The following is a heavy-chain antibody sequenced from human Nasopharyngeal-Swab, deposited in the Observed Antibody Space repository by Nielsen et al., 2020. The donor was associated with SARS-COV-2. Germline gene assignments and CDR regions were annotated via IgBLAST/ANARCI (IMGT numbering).Heavy chain of an antibody. J-gene: IGHJ6*02. V-gene: IGHV3-74*01. CDR1: GFTVSSNY. D-gene: IGHD3-22*01. Sequence: GESLKISCAASGFTVSSNYMSWVRQAPGKGLVWVSRINSDGSSTSYADSVKGRFTISRDNAKNTLYLQMNSLRAEDTAVYYCARDQYYDSSGYYYYGMDVWGQGTTVTVSS. CDR2: INSDGSST. CDR3: ARDQYYDSSGYYYYGMDV.